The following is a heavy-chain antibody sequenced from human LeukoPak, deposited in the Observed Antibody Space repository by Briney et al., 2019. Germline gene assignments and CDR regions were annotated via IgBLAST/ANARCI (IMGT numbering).Heavy chain of an antibody. Sequence: SGSLSLTCAVSGGSISSSNWWSWVRQPPGKGLEWIGEIYHSGSTNYNPSLKSRVTISVDESKNQFSLKLSSVTAADTAVYYCARARDYYDSSGYYYVSPPFDYWGQGTLVTVSS. CDR2: IYHSGST. CDR1: GGSISSSNW. D-gene: IGHD3-22*01. CDR3: ARARDYYDSSGYYYVSPPFDY. V-gene: IGHV4-4*02. J-gene: IGHJ4*02.